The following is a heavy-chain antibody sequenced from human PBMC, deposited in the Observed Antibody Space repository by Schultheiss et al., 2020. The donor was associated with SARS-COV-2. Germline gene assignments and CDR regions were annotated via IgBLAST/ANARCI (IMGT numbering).Heavy chain of an antibody. J-gene: IGHJ5*02. D-gene: IGHD6-13*01. CDR3: ARGGPVYSSSWYWFDP. V-gene: IGHV4-59*12. CDR2: IYYSGST. CDR1: GGSISGYY. Sequence: SETLSLTCTVSGGSISGYYWSWIRQPPGKGLEWIGYIYYSGSTYYNPSLKSRVTISVDTSKNQFSLKLSSVTAADTAVYYCARGGPVYSSSWYWFDPWGQGTLVTVSS.